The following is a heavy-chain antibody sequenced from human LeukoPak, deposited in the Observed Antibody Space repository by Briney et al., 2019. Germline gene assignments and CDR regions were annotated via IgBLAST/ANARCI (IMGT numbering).Heavy chain of an antibody. Sequence: PSETLSLACTVSGGSISSGGYYWSWIRQPPGKGLEWIGYIYHSGSTYYNPSLKSRVTISVDTSKNQFSLKLSSVTAADTAVYYCARGGLWFGELYWFDPWGQGTLVTVSS. J-gene: IGHJ5*02. V-gene: IGHV4-30-2*01. D-gene: IGHD3-10*01. CDR3: ARGGLWFGELYWFDP. CDR1: GGSISSGGYY. CDR2: IYHSGST.